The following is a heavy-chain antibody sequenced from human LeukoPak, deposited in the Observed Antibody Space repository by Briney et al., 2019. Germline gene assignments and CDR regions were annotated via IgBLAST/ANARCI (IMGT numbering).Heavy chain of an antibody. CDR3: AGSWFYRDYFEY. CDR2: LSYDGSNE. J-gene: IGHJ4*02. D-gene: IGHD3-10*01. V-gene: IGHV3-30*03. Sequence: GGSLRLSGAASGFPFSSYGMHWVRQAPGKRLDWVAVLSYDGSNEYYADSVKGRFTISRDNSKNTLYLQMNSLRVEDTAVYYCAGSWFYRDYFEYWGQGTLVTVSS. CDR1: GFPFSSYG.